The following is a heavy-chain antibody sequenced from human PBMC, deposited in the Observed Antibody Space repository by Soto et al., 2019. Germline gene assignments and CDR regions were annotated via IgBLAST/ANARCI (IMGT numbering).Heavy chain of an antibody. CDR3: AKDQSSDIVVVVAAAFDI. D-gene: IGHD2-15*01. CDR2: ISGSGGST. J-gene: IGHJ3*02. CDR1: GFTFSSYA. V-gene: IGHV3-23*01. Sequence: GGSLRLSCAASGFTFSSYAMSWVRQAPGKGLEWVSAISGSGGSTYYADSVKGRFTISRDNSKNTLYLQMNSLRAEDTAVYYCAKDQSSDIVVVVAAAFDIWGQGTMVTVSS.